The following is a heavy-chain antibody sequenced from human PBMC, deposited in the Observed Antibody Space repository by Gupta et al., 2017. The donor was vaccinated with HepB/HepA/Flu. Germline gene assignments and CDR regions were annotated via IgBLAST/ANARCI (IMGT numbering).Heavy chain of an antibody. CDR1: GGSVSSGSYY. Sequence: QVQLQESGPGLVKPSETLSLPCTVSGGSVSSGSYYWSWIRQPPGKGLEWIGYIYYSGSTNYNPSLKSRVTISVDTSKNQFSLKLSSVTAADTAVYYCARGDRRVRFDPWGQGTLVTVSS. CDR3: ARGDRRVRFDP. J-gene: IGHJ5*02. V-gene: IGHV4-61*01. CDR2: IYYSGST.